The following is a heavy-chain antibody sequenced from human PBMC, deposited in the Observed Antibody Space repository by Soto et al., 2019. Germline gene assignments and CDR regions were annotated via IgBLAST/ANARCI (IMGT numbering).Heavy chain of an antibody. CDR2: IRSQIDGGTT. Sequence: GSLRLSCAVSGLTFSRTWMNWVRQAPGKGLECVARIRSQIDGGTTEYAAPVKGRFTISRDDSQNTLYLQMNSLKTEDTAVYYCTTADDILTGYKDGFDHWGQGTLVTVSS. V-gene: IGHV3-15*01. CDR3: TTADDILTGYKDGFDH. D-gene: IGHD3-9*01. CDR1: GLTFSRTW. J-gene: IGHJ4*02.